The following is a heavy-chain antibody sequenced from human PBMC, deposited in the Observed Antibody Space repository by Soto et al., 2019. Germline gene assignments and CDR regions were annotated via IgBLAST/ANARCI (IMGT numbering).Heavy chain of an antibody. D-gene: IGHD5-12*01. Sequence: GGSLILSCAASGFTFSSYGMHWVRQAPGKGLEWVAVISYDGSNKYYADSVKGRFTISRDNSKNTLYLQMNSLRAEDTAVYYCAKTTDIVATSPFDYWGQGTLVTV. CDR2: ISYDGSNK. CDR3: AKTTDIVATSPFDY. J-gene: IGHJ4*02. CDR1: GFTFSSYG. V-gene: IGHV3-30*18.